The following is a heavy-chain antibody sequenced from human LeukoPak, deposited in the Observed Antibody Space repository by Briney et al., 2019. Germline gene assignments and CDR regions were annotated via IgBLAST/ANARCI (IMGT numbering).Heavy chain of an antibody. CDR2: INPSGGST. J-gene: IGHJ6*02. CDR1: GYTFTSYY. CDR3: ARDRRSGYCSGGSCLYYYYYGMDV. D-gene: IGHD2-15*01. V-gene: IGHV1-46*01. Sequence: ASVKVSCKASGYTFTSYYMHWVRQAPGQGLEWMGIINPSGGSTSYAQKLQGRVTMTRDTSTSTVYMELSSLRSEDTAVYYCARDRRSGYCSGGSCLYYYYYGMDVWGQGTTVTVSS.